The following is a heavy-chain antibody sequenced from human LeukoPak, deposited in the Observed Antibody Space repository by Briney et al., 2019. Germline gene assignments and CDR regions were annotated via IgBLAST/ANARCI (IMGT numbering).Heavy chain of an antibody. Sequence: KPSETLSLTCAVYGGSFSGYYWSWIRQPPGKGLEWIGEINHSGSTNHNPSLKSRVTISVDTSKNQFSLKLSSVTAADTAVYFCARGLWAPRFDCWGQGTLVTVSS. D-gene: IGHD1-26*01. J-gene: IGHJ4*02. CDR1: GGSFSGYY. CDR2: INHSGST. V-gene: IGHV4-34*01. CDR3: ARGLWAPRFDC.